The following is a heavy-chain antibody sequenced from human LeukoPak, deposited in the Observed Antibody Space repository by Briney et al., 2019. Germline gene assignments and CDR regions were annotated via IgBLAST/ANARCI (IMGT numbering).Heavy chain of an antibody. V-gene: IGHV3-30*18. D-gene: IGHD6-19*01. CDR2: ISYDGSTK. Sequence: GGSLRLSCAASGFIFSSYGMHWVRQAPGKGLEWVAVISYDGSTKYYADSVKGRFTISRDNSNNTLYLQMSSLRADDTAIYYCAKDRIRQWLVRYHADYWGQGTLVTVSS. J-gene: IGHJ4*02. CDR1: GFIFSSYG. CDR3: AKDRIRQWLVRYHADY.